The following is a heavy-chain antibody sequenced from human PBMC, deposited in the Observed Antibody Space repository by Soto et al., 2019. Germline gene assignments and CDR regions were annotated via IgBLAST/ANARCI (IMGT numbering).Heavy chain of an antibody. CDR1: GGSFSGYF. D-gene: IGHD6-25*01. Sequence: SETLSLTCAVPGGSFSGYFWSCSRQHPRKELEWIAEISHSGSTNYNPSLKRRGVIQIDTPKNHLSLKLSFVTAAATAVYYSASGYFGRTGSAYVDWGQGTPVTVSS. CDR2: ISHSGST. CDR3: ASGYFGRTGSAYVD. J-gene: IGHJ4*02. V-gene: IGHV4-34*01.